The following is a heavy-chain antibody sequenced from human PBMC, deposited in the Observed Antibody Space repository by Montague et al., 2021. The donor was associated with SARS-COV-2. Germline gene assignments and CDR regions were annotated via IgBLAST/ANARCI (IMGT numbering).Heavy chain of an antibody. V-gene: IGHV4-39*07. CDR3: ASHPVFQQLYS. J-gene: IGHJ4*02. CDR2: LHETKNT. D-gene: IGHD6-13*01. Sequence: SETLSLTCTVSGAVEPRRRSGEYTPELQSHELDGCRVLHETKNTNFNPSLRSRASISLDTSKNQFSLTLNSVTAADTAIYYCASHPVFQQLYSWGQGTLV. CDR1: GAVEPRRR.